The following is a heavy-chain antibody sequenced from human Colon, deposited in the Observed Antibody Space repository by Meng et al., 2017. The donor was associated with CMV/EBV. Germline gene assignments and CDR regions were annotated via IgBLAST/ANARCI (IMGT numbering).Heavy chain of an antibody. V-gene: IGHV4-4*02. Sequence: GVALSSGNWGNWVRQSPGKGLEWIGEMFHSGDTNYNPSLRSRMSISLDRSKNQVSLILSSVTAADSAVYYCATARSGCSSDSCFLENWGRGTLVTVSS. CDR3: ATARSGCSSDSCFLEN. D-gene: IGHD3-3*01. J-gene: IGHJ4*02. CDR1: GVALSSGNW. CDR2: MFHSGDT.